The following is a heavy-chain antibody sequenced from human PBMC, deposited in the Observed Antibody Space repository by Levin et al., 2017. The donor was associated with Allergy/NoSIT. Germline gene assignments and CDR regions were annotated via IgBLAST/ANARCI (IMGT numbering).Heavy chain of an antibody. CDR3: ARNVATGGRYFDY. Sequence: PGGSLRLSCAASGFTFSNYWMTWVRQARGEGLEWVANINQDGRGRYYMDSVKGRFTIYRDNAKNSLYLRMNGLRAEDTAVYYCARNVATGGRYFDYWGQGPLVTVSS. J-gene: IGHJ4*02. CDR2: INQDGRGR. V-gene: IGHV3-7*04. CDR1: GFTFSNYW. D-gene: IGHD2-15*01.